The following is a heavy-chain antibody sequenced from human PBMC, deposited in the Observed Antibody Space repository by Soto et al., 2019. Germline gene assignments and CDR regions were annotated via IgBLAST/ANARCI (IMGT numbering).Heavy chain of an antibody. CDR3: AREGQAPYYYYGMDV. CDR2: ISGYNGNT. J-gene: IGHJ6*02. CDR1: GYTFTNYG. V-gene: IGHV1-18*01. Sequence: QVQVVQSGDEVKKPGASVKVSCKASGYTFTNYGFSWVRQAPGQGLEWRGWISGYNGNTKYAEKLQGRVTMTTDTATSTAHMELRSLRSDDTAVYYCAREGQAPYYYYGMDVWGQGNAVTVSS.